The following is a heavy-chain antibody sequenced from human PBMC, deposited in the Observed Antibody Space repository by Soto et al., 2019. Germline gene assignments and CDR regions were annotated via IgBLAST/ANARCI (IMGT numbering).Heavy chain of an antibody. V-gene: IGHV3-7*03. CDR1: GFTFSNYW. J-gene: IGHJ4*02. Sequence: PGGSLRLSCAASGFTFSNYWMSWVRQAPGKGLEWVANINQDGSQKYYVDSVRGRFTISRDNAKNSLYLQMNSLTADDTAMYFCARAKYCGSDCYYYFDYWGQGALVTVSS. CDR3: ARAKYCGSDCYYYFDY. CDR2: INQDGSQK. D-gene: IGHD2-21*02.